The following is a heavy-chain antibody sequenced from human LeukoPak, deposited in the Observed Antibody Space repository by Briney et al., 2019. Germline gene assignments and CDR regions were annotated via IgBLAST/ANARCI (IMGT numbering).Heavy chain of an antibody. V-gene: IGHV4-39*07. D-gene: IGHD6-19*01. CDR3: ARRASSSGWRRDDAFDI. CDR1: GGSISSSSYY. J-gene: IGHJ3*02. CDR2: IYYSGST. Sequence: SETLSLTCTVSGGSISSSSYYWGWIRQPPGKGLEWIGSIYYSGSTYYNPSLKSRVTISVDTSKNQFSLKLSSVTAADTAMYYCARRASSSGWRRDDAFDIWGQGTMVTVSS.